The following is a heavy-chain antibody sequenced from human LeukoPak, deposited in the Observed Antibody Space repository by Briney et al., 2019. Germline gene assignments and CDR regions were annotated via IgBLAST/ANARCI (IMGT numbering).Heavy chain of an antibody. J-gene: IGHJ5*02. CDR1: GDSISSSSHY. CDR2: IHYSGGT. CDR3: SRDRGGGTRITTIVVA. V-gene: IGHV4-39*01. Sequence: PSETLSLTCTVSGDSISSSSHYWGWIRQPPGKGLEWIGSIHYSGGTYYNPSLKSRVSISVDTSKNQFSLKLRSVTAADTAVYYCSRDRGGGTRITTIVVAWGQGALVTVSS. D-gene: IGHD3-22*01.